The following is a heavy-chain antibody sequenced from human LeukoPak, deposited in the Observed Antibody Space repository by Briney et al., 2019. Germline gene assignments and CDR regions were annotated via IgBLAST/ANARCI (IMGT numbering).Heavy chain of an antibody. CDR2: IRSNGRDT. D-gene: IGHD5-12*01. V-gene: IGHV3-23*01. Sequence: GRSLRLSCAASGFMFSSYSMTWVRQAPGKGLEWVSNIRSNGRDTYYADSVKGRFTISRDNSKNTLYLEMNSLRAEDTAVYYCAKGGYSTWFDPWGQGTLVTVSS. J-gene: IGHJ5*02. CDR1: GFMFSSYS. CDR3: AKGGYSTWFDP.